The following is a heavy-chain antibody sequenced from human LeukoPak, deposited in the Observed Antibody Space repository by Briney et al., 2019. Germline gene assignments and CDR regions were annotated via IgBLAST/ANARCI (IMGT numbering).Heavy chain of an antibody. V-gene: IGHV3-23*01. CDR2: ISGSGGTT. D-gene: IGHD3-10*01. Sequence: GGSLRLSCAASGFTFSSYAMSWVRQAPGKGLEWVSTISGSGGTTYYADSVKGRFTISRDNSKNTLYLQMNSLRAEDTAVYYCAKRAMVRGVISGFDYWGQGTLVTVSS. CDR1: GFTFSSYA. J-gene: IGHJ4*02. CDR3: AKRAMVRGVISGFDY.